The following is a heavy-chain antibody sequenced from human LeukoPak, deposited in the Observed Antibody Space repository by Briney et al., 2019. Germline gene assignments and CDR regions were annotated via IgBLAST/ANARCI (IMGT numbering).Heavy chain of an antibody. Sequence: GGSLRLSCVASGFTFSRYWPHWVRQAPGEGLWWVSRINSDGSSITYADSVKGRFTISRDNAKNTLYLQMTSLRVEDTAVYYCGRGSGVADYWGQGALVTVSS. CDR1: GFTFSRYW. V-gene: IGHV3-74*03. CDR2: INSDGSSI. J-gene: IGHJ4*02. D-gene: IGHD7-27*01. CDR3: GRGSGVADY.